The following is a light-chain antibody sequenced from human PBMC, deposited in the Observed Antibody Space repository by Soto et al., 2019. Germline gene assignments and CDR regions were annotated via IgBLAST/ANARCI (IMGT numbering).Light chain of an antibody. CDR2: AAS. CDR1: QTVSSAH. J-gene: IGKJ5*01. V-gene: IGKV3-20*01. Sequence: EIVLTQSPGTLSLSPGERATLSCRASQTVSSAHLAWYQQKPGQAPRLLIFAASRRATGIPDRFSGSGSGTDFTLAISRLEPEDFAVYYCQQYDSSPLTFGQGTRVDIK. CDR3: QQYDSSPLT.